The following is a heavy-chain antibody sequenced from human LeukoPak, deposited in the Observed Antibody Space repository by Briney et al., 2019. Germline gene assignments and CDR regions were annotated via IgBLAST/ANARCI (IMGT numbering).Heavy chain of an antibody. J-gene: IGHJ4*02. Sequence: KSSETLSLTCTVSGGSISNYYWSWIRQPPGKGLEWLGYISYSASSNYNPSLKSRVSISVDTSKNKFSLKLSSVTAADTAVYYCARGDDSSWDTPIDYWGQGTLVTVSS. D-gene: IGHD6-13*01. CDR2: ISYSASS. V-gene: IGHV4-59*12. CDR1: GGSISNYY. CDR3: ARGDDSSWDTPIDY.